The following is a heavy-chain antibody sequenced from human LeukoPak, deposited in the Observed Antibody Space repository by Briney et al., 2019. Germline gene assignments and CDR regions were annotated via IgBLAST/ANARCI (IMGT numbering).Heavy chain of an antibody. V-gene: IGHV5-51*01. CDR1: GYSFTSYW. CDR3: ARTNFYGSGSLDY. D-gene: IGHD3-10*01. Sequence: GESLKISCQGSGYSFTSYWIVWVRQMPGKRLEWMGIMYPGDSDTRYSPSFQGQVTILADKSISTAYLQWTSLKASDTAMYYCARTNFYGSGSLDYWGQGTLVTVSS. J-gene: IGHJ4*02. CDR2: MYPGDSDT.